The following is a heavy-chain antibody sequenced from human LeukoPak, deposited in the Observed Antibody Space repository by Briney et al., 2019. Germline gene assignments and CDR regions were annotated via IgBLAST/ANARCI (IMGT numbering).Heavy chain of an antibody. V-gene: IGHV3-21*06. J-gene: IGHJ4*02. CDR2: IIGTSTYK. CDR1: GFAFSSHS. CDR3: ARATLSEIIAAEAFFDS. D-gene: IGHD6-13*01. Sequence: KPGGSLRLSCAASGFAFSSHSMNWVRQAPGKGLEWVSSIIGTSTYKYFTNSLKGRFSISRDNAKNSLYLQMNSLRAEDTAVYFWARATLSEIIAAEAFFDSWGQGTLVTVSS.